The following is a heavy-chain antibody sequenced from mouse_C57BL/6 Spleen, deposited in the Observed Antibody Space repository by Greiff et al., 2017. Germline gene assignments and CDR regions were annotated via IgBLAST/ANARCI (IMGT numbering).Heavy chain of an antibody. CDR3: AREITTVVATGAYYFDY. CDR2: IYPRSGNT. Sequence: VQLKEPGADLARPGASVKLSCKASGYTFTSYGISWVKQRTGQGLEWMGEIYPRSGNTYYNEKFKGKATLTADKSSSTAYMELRSLTSEYSAVYFGAREITTVVATGAYYFDYWDQSTTLTVSS. CDR1: GYTFTSYG. J-gene: IGHJ2*01. D-gene: IGHD1-1*01. V-gene: IGHV1-81*01.